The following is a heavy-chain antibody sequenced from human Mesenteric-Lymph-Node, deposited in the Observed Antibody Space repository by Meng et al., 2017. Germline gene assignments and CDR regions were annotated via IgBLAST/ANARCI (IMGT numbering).Heavy chain of an antibody. CDR3: ARAVVGYSYGNDAFDI. Sequence: SVKVSCKASGGTFSSYAISWVRQAPGQGLEWMGGIIPIFGTANYAQKFQGRVTITTDESTSTAYMELSSLRSEDTAVYYGARAVVGYSYGNDAFDIWGQGTMVTVSS. V-gene: IGHV1-69*05. CDR1: GGTFSSYA. D-gene: IGHD5-18*01. CDR2: IIPIFGTA. J-gene: IGHJ3*02.